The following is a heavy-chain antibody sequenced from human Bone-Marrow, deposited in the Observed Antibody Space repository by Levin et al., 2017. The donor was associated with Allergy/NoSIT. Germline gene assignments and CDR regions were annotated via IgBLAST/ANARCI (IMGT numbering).Heavy chain of an antibody. Sequence: GASVKVSCKASGYPFSSYDINWVRQAPGQGLEWMGYMNPNSGNTGYEQKFQGRLTLTMNTSTRTADMELRSLKHDDTAVYYCARQLLLVRGSYGMDVWGQGTTVTVSS. D-gene: IGHD2-15*01. J-gene: IGHJ6*02. CDR3: ARQLLLVRGSYGMDV. CDR1: GYPFSSYD. CDR2: MNPNSGNT. V-gene: IGHV1-8*01.